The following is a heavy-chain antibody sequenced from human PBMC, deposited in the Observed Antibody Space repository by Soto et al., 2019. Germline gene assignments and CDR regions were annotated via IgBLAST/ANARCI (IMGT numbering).Heavy chain of an antibody. CDR1: GFTFKSYA. Sequence: GGSLRLSCAASGFTFKSYAMTWVRQAPGKGLEWVSIISSSGDGTYYVDSVKGRFTISRDDSRDVLYLQMNGLKTEDTAIYYCVTSIPTSSWSGFDSWGRGTLVTVSS. J-gene: IGHJ4*02. CDR3: VTSIPTSSWSGFDS. V-gene: IGHV3-23*02. CDR2: ISSSGDGT. D-gene: IGHD6-13*01.